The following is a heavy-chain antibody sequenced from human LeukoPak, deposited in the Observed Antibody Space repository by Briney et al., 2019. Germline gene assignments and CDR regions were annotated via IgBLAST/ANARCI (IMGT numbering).Heavy chain of an antibody. J-gene: IGHJ4*02. CDR1: GFTASSNY. CDR2: IYSDGST. V-gene: IGHV3-53*01. CDR3: ARLPIVVITSGGY. Sequence: GGSLRLSCAASGFTASSNYMTWVRQAPGEGLEWLSVIYSDGSTYYADSVKGRFTILRDNSKNTLYLQMNSLRAEDTAVYYCARLPIVVITSGGYWGQGTLVTVSS. D-gene: IGHD3-22*01.